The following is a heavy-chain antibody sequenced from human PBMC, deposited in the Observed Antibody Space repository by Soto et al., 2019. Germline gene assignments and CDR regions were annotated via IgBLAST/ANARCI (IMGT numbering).Heavy chain of an antibody. D-gene: IGHD3-10*01. CDR3: AREGKYYYGSGSYYNSEAYYFDY. J-gene: IGHJ4*02. CDR2: ISSSSSTI. Sequence: GESLKISCAASGFTFSSYSMNWVRQAPGKGLEWVSYISSSSSTIYYADSVKGRFTISRDNAKNSLYLQMNSLRAEDTAVYYCAREGKYYYGSGSYYNSEAYYFDYWGQGTLVTVSS. V-gene: IGHV3-48*01. CDR1: GFTFSSYS.